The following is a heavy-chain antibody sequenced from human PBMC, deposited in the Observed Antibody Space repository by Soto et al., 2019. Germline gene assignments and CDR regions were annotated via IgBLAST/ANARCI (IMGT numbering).Heavy chain of an antibody. Sequence: PGGSLRLSCAASGFTFSSYWMHWVRQAPGKGLVWVSRINSDGSSTSYADSVKGRFTISRDNAKNTLYLQMNSLRTEDTAVYYCARCIRSSGSCLDYWGQGTLVTVSS. D-gene: IGHD2-15*01. J-gene: IGHJ4*02. CDR1: GFTFSSYW. CDR3: ARCIRSSGSCLDY. CDR2: INSDGSST. V-gene: IGHV3-74*01.